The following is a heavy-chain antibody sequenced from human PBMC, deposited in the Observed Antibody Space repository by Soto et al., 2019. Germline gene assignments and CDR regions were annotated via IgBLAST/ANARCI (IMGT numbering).Heavy chain of an antibody. J-gene: IGHJ6*02. D-gene: IGHD3-9*01. CDR3: ATRRLSLDTLTGPRDYYGMDV. CDR2: VVGSGIYT. V-gene: IGHV3-23*01. Sequence: GKGLEWVSGVVGSGIYTNYADSVKGRFTISGDNSKNTLYLQMNSLRAEDTAIYYCATRRLSLDTLTGPRDYYGMDVWGQGTTVTVSS.